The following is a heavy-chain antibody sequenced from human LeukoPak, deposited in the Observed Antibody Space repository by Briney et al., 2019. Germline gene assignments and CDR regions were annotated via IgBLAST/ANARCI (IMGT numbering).Heavy chain of an antibody. Sequence: SETLSLTCLVSGASISSADHYWTWIRQPPGKGLEWIGRIYTSGSTNYNPSLKSRVTMSVDTSKNQFSLKLSSVTAADTAVYYCARERGMRRGYPRVFDYWGQGTLVTVSS. CDR3: ARERGMRRGYPRVFDY. V-gene: IGHV4-61*02. D-gene: IGHD3-16*01. CDR1: GASISSADHY. CDR2: IYTSGST. J-gene: IGHJ4*02.